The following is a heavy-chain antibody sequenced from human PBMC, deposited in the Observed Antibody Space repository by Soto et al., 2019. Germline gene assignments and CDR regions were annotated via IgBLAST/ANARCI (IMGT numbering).Heavy chain of an antibody. V-gene: IGHV3-23*01. Sequence: GGSLSLSCAASGFNFSSYCRSWVSQEPGKGLEWVSGFRTSGDGGTTYYADSVKGRFTISRDNSKNMLFLQMNSLRAEDTAIYYCAKKFTVAGTGGYWGQGTLVTGSS. CDR2: FRTSGDGGTT. CDR1: GFNFSSYC. CDR3: AKKFTVAGTGGY. J-gene: IGHJ4*02. D-gene: IGHD6-19*01.